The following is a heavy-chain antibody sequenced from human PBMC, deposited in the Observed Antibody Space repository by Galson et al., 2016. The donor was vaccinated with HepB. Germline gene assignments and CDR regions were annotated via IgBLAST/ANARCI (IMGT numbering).Heavy chain of an antibody. J-gene: IGHJ5*02. CDR2: IYWDDDK. V-gene: IGHV2-5*04. D-gene: IGHD1-1*01. CDR1: GFSLNTSGEG. CDR3: VHKQYDDSWKLYNWFDP. Sequence: PALVKPTQTLTLTCTFSGFSLNTSGEGVGWIRQPPGKALEWPALIYWDDDKRYSPSLNNRLTITKDIYKNQVVLTMTNMDPVDTGTYYCVHKQYDDSWKLYNWFDPWGQGTLVTVSS.